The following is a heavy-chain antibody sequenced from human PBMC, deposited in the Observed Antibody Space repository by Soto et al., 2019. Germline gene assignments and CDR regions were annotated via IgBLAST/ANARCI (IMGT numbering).Heavy chain of an antibody. D-gene: IGHD6-6*01. CDR1: GFTLSGYA. CDR3: ARRARPDFYYMDG. CDR2: ISSNGVGT. J-gene: IGHJ6*03. V-gene: IGHV3-64*01. Sequence: EVQLAESGGGLAQPGGSLRLSCAASGFTLSGYAMDWVRQAPGKGLEYVSGISSNGVGTYYANSVQGRFTISRDNSKNTVYLQVGSLRPGDMAVYYCARRARPDFYYMDGWGRGTTVTVAS.